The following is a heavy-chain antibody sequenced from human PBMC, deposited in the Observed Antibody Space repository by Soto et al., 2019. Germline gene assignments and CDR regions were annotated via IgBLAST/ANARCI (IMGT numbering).Heavy chain of an antibody. V-gene: IGHV3-23*01. CDR1: GFTFSRYA. D-gene: IGHD1-26*01. CDR3: EKGKISTTTYTSFDS. J-gene: IGHJ5*01. CDR2: FSGPGGGT. Sequence: GGSLRLSCAASGFTFSRYAMSWVRQAPGKGLEWVSTFSGPGGGTHYADSVKGRFTISRDNFKSSLYLQMSSLRAEDTAVYYCEKGKISTTTYTSFDSCGQGTLVTVYS.